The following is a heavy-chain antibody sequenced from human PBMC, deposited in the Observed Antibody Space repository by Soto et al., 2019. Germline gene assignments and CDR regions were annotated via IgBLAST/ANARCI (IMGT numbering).Heavy chain of an antibody. Sequence: SETLSLTCTVSGGSISSYYWSWIRQPPGKGLEWIGYIYYSGSTNYNPSLKSRVTISVDTSKNQFSLKLSSVTAADTAVYYCARVSLSGSGSYYFDYWGQGTLVTVSS. J-gene: IGHJ4*02. CDR3: ARVSLSGSGSYYFDY. D-gene: IGHD3-10*01. CDR2: IYYSGST. V-gene: IGHV4-59*01. CDR1: GGSISSYY.